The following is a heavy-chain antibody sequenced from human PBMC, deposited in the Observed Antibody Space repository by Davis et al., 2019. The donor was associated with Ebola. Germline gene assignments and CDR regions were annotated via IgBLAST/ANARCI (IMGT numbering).Heavy chain of an antibody. CDR2: FYPADSST. CDR1: GYNFPGYW. CDR3: ARRVRSGDPGMDV. J-gene: IGHJ6*02. V-gene: IGHV5-51*01. D-gene: IGHD6-19*01. Sequence: GESLKISCKGSGYNFPGYWIAWVRQMPGKGLEWMGSFYPADSSTRYSPSFQGQVTISADKSISTAYLQWSSLEASDTAMYFCARRVRSGDPGMDVWGQGTTVTVSS.